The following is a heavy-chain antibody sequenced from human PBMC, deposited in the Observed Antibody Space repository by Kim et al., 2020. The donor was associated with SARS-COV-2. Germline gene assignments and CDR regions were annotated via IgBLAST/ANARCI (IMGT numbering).Heavy chain of an antibody. Sequence: GGSLRLSCAASGFTFSSYAMSWVRQAPGKGLEWVSAISGSGGSTYYADSVKGRFTISRDNSKNTLYLQMNSLRAEDTAVYYCAKSAKLRYFDWLLGEVDYWGQGTLVTVSS. CDR1: GFTFSSYA. CDR2: ISGSGGST. CDR3: AKSAKLRYFDWLLGEVDY. J-gene: IGHJ4*02. D-gene: IGHD3-9*01. V-gene: IGHV3-23*01.